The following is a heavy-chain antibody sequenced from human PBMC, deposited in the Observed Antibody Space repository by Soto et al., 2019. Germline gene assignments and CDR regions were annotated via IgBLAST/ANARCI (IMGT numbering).Heavy chain of an antibody. Sequence: QVQLQESGPGLVKPSETLSLTCTVSGGSISNYYWSWIRQPPGKGLEWIGYIYYSGSTNYNPSLKSRATISVDTSKNQFSLKLSSVTAADTAVYYCARGVFGGRYFDYWGQGTLVTVSS. CDR2: IYYSGST. CDR1: GGSISNYY. CDR3: ARGVFGGRYFDY. D-gene: IGHD2-15*01. J-gene: IGHJ4*02. V-gene: IGHV4-59*01.